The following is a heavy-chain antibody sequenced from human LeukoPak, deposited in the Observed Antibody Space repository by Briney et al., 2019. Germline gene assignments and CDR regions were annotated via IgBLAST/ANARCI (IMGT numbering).Heavy chain of an antibody. CDR3: TREGYAYEYYFDY. J-gene: IGHJ4*02. D-gene: IGHD2-2*01. V-gene: IGHV3-49*03. Sequence: GGSLRLSCTASGFTFGDYAMSWFRQAPGKGLEWVGFIRSKAYGGTTEYAASVKGRFTISRDDSKSIAYLQMNSLKTEDTAVYYSTREGYAYEYYFDYWGQGTLVTVSS. CDR1: GFTFGDYA. CDR2: IRSKAYGGTT.